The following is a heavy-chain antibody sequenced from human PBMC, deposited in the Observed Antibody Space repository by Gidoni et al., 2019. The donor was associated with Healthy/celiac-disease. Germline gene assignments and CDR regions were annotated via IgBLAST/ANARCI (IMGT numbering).Heavy chain of an antibody. J-gene: IGHJ4*02. V-gene: IGHV1-46*01. CDR2: INPSGGST. D-gene: IGHD6-19*01. CDR3: ARGGPGSLTDIAVPGNNFDY. Sequence: QVQLVQSGAEVKKPGASVKVSCKASGYTFTSYYMHWVRQAPGQGLEWMGIINPSGGSTSYAQKFQGRVTMTRDTSTSTVYMELSSLRSEDTAVYYCARGGPGSLTDIAVPGNNFDYWGQGTLVTVSS. CDR1: GYTFTSYY.